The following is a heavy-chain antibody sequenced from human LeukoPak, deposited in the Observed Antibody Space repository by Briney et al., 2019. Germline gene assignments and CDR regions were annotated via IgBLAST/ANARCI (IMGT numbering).Heavy chain of an antibody. D-gene: IGHD6-13*01. CDR1: GFTFSSYW. Sequence: SGGSLRLSCAASGFTFSSYWMSCVRQAPGKGLEWVANMKQEGSEKYYVDSVKGRFTISRDNAKNSLYLQMNSLRAEDTAVYYCAKDYGQQKVTWFDPWGQGTLVTVSS. CDR3: AKDYGQQKVTWFDP. CDR2: MKQEGSEK. J-gene: IGHJ5*02. V-gene: IGHV3-7*01.